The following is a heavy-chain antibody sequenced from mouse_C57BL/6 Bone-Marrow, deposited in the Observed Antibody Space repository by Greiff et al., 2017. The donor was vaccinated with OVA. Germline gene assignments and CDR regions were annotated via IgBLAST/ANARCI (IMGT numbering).Heavy chain of an antibody. V-gene: IGHV10-1*01. Sequence: EVMLVESGGGLVQPKGSLKLSCAASGFSFNTYAMNWVRQAPGKGLEWVARIRSKSNNYATYYADSVKDRFTISRVDSESMLYLQMNNLKTEDTAMDYCVGQRYDYDVEDVDYWGQGTTLTVSS. CDR1: GFSFNTYA. CDR2: IRSKSNNYAT. CDR3: VGQRYDYDVEDVDY. D-gene: IGHD2-4*01. J-gene: IGHJ2*01.